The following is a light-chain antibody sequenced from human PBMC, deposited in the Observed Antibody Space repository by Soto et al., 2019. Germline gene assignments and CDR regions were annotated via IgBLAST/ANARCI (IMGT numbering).Light chain of an antibody. CDR2: GAS. CDR1: QSVSSSY. V-gene: IGKV3-20*01. Sequence: EIVLTQSPGTLSLSPGEGATLSCRASQSVSSSYLAWYQQKPGQAPRLLIYGASSRATGFPDRFSGSGSGTDFTLTISRLEPEDFAVYYCQQYGSSLWTFGQGTKVDIK. CDR3: QQYGSSLWT. J-gene: IGKJ1*01.